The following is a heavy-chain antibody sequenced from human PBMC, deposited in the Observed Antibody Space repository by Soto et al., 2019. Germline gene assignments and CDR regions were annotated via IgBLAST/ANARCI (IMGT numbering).Heavy chain of an antibody. CDR3: ARRRDGYNYLGAFDI. CDR1: GYSFTSYW. Sequence: PGESLKISCKGSGYSFTSYWIGWVRQMPGKGLEWMGIIYPGDSDTRYSPSFQGQVTISADKSISTAYLQWSSLKASDTAMYYCARRRDGYNYLGAFDIWGQGTMVTVSS. V-gene: IGHV5-51*01. J-gene: IGHJ3*02. D-gene: IGHD5-12*01. CDR2: IYPGDSDT.